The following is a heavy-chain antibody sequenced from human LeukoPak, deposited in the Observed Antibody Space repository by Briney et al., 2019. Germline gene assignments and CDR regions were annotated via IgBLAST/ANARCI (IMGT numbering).Heavy chain of an antibody. CDR3: ARDRDDYSNYVVSDY. Sequence: SVKVSCKASGGTFSSYAISWVRQAPGQGLEWMGRLIPIFGTANYAQKFQGRVTITTDESTSTAYMELSSLRSEDTAVYYCARDRDDYSNYVVSDYWGQGTLVTVSS. J-gene: IGHJ4*02. D-gene: IGHD4-11*01. CDR2: LIPIFGTA. V-gene: IGHV1-69*05. CDR1: GGTFSSYA.